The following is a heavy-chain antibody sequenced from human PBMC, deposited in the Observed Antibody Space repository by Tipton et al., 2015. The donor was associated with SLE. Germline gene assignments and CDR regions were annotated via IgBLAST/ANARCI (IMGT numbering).Heavy chain of an antibody. V-gene: IGHV1-18*01. J-gene: IGHJ2*01. CDR3: ARDGGLLWFRDRRYFDL. D-gene: IGHD3-10*01. Sequence: QLVQSGGEVKKPGASVKVSCKASGYTFNTYVIGWVRQAPGQGLEWMGWISTYNDNTKYAQMLQGRVTMTTDTSTSTAYMELRSLRSDDTAVYYCARDGGLLWFRDRRYFDLWGRGTLVTVSS. CDR1: GYTFNTYV. CDR2: ISTYNDNT.